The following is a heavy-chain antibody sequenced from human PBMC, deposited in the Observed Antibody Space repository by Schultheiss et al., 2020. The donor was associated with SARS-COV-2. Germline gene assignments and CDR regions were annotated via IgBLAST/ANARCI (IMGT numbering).Heavy chain of an antibody. CDR1: GGSISSYY. Sequence: SETLSLTCTVSGGSISSYYWSWIRQPPGKGLEWIGYIYYSGSTYYNPSLKSRVTISVDTSKNQFSLKLSSVTAADTAVYYCAREGYYDSSGYYPDYWGQGTLVTVSS. J-gene: IGHJ4*02. D-gene: IGHD3-22*01. V-gene: IGHV4-59*12. CDR2: IYYSGST. CDR3: AREGYYDSSGYYPDY.